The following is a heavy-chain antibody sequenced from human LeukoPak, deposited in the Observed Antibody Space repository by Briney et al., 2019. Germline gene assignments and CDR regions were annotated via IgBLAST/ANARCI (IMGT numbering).Heavy chain of an antibody. CDR1: GYTFTSYD. CDR2: MSPNSGNT. D-gene: IGHD3-10*01. CDR3: ARVDYGSGSYYVYYYYYMDA. J-gene: IGHJ6*03. V-gene: IGHV1-8*01. Sequence: ASVKVSCKASGYTFTSYDINWVRQATGQGLEWMGWMSPNSGNTGYAQKFQGRVTMTRNTSISTAYMELSSLRSEDTAVYYCARVDYGSGSYYVYYYYYMDAWGKGTTVTVSS.